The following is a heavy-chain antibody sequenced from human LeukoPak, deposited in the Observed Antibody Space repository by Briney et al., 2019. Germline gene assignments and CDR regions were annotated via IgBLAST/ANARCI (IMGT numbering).Heavy chain of an antibody. V-gene: IGHV4-59*01. CDR1: GGSISNNN. CDR3: AKSEGASSFDY. D-gene: IGHD1-26*01. J-gene: IGHJ4*02. CDR2: IYYSGST. Sequence: NPSETLSLTCTVSGGSISNNNWNWIRKPPGQGMEWVGYIYYSGSTNYNPFLQSRVTISLATTKNQFSLKLSAVTAADTAVYYCAKSEGASSFDYWGQGTLVTVSS.